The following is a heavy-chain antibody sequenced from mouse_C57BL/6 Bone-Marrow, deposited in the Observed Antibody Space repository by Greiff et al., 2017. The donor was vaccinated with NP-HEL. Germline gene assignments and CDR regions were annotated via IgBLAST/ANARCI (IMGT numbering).Heavy chain of an antibody. CDR1: GYSITSDY. Sequence: EVKLQESGPGLAKPSHSLSLTCSVTGYSITSDYWNWIRKFPGNKLEYMGYISYSGSTYYNPSLKSRISITRDTSKNQYYLQLNSVTTEDTATYYCARWRYSNLWYFDVWGTGTTVTVSS. CDR3: ARWRYSNLWYFDV. CDR2: ISYSGST. V-gene: IGHV3-8*01. D-gene: IGHD2-5*01. J-gene: IGHJ1*03.